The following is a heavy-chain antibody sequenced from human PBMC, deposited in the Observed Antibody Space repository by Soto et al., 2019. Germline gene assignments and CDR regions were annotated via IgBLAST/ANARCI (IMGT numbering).Heavy chain of an antibody. CDR2: ARNKVHSYTT. J-gene: IGHJ4*02. CDR3: ARSMGTAFDL. V-gene: IGHV3-72*01. Sequence: GGSLRLSCAASGFTFSDHYMYWVRQAPGKGLEWVGRARNKVHSYTTAYAASVKGRLTISRDDSKNSLYLQMNSLKAEDTAVYFCARSMGTAFDLWGQGTLVTVSS. CDR1: GFTFSDHY. D-gene: IGHD2-8*01.